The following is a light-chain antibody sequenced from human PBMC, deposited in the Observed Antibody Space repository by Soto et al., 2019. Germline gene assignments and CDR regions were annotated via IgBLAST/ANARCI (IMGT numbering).Light chain of an antibody. J-gene: IGKJ1*01. CDR1: ESVSTN. V-gene: IGKV3-15*01. Sequence: DIVMTQSPATLSVSPGERVTLSCRASESVSTNLAWYQQKACQAPRLLIYGASTRATGIPARFSGSGSGTEFTLTISGLQSEDFAVYYCQQYSIWRTFGQGTKVDIK. CDR3: QQYSIWRT. CDR2: GAS.